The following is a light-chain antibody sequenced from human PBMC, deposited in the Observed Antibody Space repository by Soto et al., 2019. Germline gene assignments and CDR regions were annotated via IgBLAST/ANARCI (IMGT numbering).Light chain of an antibody. V-gene: IGLV2-14*01. CDR3: SSYSSSSTHYI. CDR2: DVS. CDR1: SSDVGTYEY. J-gene: IGLJ1*01. Sequence: QSALTQPASVSGSPGQSITISCTGTSSDVGTYEYVSWYQQHPGKAPKVMIFDVSNRPSGVSNRFSASKSGNTASLTISGLQADDEADDYCSSYSSSSTHYIFGTGTKLTVL.